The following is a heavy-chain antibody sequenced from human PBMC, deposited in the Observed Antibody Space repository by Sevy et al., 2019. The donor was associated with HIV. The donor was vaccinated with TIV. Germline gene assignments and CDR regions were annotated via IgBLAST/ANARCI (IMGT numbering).Heavy chain of an antibody. D-gene: IGHD2-21*02. Sequence: ASVKVSCKASGDTFRKYVISWVRQAPGQGLEWMGGIIPVYGKTNYAQKFQARVTFTADASTSTVYMELSRLRSEDTAVYYCARDMTCGGDCYYFDNWGQRTLVTVSS. CDR1: GDTFRKYV. CDR2: IIPVYGKT. V-gene: IGHV1-69*13. CDR3: ARDMTCGGDCYYFDN. J-gene: IGHJ4*02.